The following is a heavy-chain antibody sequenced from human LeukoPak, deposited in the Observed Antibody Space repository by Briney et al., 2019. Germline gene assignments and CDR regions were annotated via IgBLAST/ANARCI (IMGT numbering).Heavy chain of an antibody. CDR1: GFTFSNYN. D-gene: IGHD6-19*01. V-gene: IGHV3-48*04. CDR2: ISSSSNII. Sequence: PGGPLRLSCAASGFTFSNYNMNWVRQPPGKGLQWVSYISSSSNIIYYADSVKGRFTISRDNAKNSLYLQVSSLRAEDTAVYYCATSTGWRFDYWGQGTLVTVSS. J-gene: IGHJ4*02. CDR3: ATSTGWRFDY.